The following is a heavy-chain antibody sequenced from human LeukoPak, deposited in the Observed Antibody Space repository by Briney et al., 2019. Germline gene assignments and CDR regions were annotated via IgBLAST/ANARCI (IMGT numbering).Heavy chain of an antibody. J-gene: IGHJ5*02. D-gene: IGHD2-2*01. V-gene: IGHV5-51*01. CDR2: VYPGDSDT. CDR3: ARLSTSSNPFDP. Sequence: GESLKISCQGSGYSFANFWIGWVRQMPGKGLEWMGIVYPGDSDTRYSPSFQGHVTISADRSMNTAYLQWSSLTASDTATYYSARLSTSSNPFDPWGQGTLVTVSS. CDR1: GYSFANFW.